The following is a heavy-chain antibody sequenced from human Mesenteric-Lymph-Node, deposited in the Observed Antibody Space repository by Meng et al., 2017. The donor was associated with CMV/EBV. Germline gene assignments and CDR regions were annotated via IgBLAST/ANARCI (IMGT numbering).Heavy chain of an antibody. CDR3: ARGSHDYGDYQPDAFDI. J-gene: IGHJ3*02. CDR2: INSDGGTI. CDR1: GFTFSNYY. Sequence: GGSLRLSCAASGFTFSNYYMHWVRQAPGKGLEWVSRINSDGGTISYEDSVKGRFTISRDNAKNTLYLQMNSLRDEDTAVYYCARGSHDYGDYQPDAFDIWGQGTMVTVSS. V-gene: IGHV3-74*01. D-gene: IGHD4-17*01.